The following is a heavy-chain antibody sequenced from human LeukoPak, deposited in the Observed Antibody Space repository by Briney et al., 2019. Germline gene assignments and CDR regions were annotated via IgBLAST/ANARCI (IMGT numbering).Heavy chain of an antibody. CDR2: IIPIFGTA. CDR3: ARSSIAALGNYYYGMDV. Sequence: SVTVSCEASGGTFSSYAISWVRQAPGQGLEWMGGIIPIFGTANYAQKFQGRVTITADESTSTAYMELSSLRSEDTAVYYCARSSIAALGNYYYGMDVWGQGTTVTVSS. D-gene: IGHD6-6*01. V-gene: IGHV1-69*13. CDR1: GGTFSSYA. J-gene: IGHJ6*02.